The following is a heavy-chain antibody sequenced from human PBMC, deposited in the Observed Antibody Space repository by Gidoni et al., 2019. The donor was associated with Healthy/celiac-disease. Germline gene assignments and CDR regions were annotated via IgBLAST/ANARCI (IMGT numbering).Heavy chain of an antibody. CDR1: GFTFSSYG. V-gene: IGHV3-30*18. CDR3: AKGISLSYYYYGMDV. CDR2: IPYDGSNK. Sequence: QVQLVESGGGVVQPGRSLRLSCAASGFTFSSYGMHWVRQAPCKGLEWLAVIPYDGSNKYYADSVKGRFTISRDNSKNTLYLQMNSLRAEDTAVYYCAKGISLSYYYYGMDVWGQGTTVTVSS. J-gene: IGHJ6*02. D-gene: IGHD3-10*01.